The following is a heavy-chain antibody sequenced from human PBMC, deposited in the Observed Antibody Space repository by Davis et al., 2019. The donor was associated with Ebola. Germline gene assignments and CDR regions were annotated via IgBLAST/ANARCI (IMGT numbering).Heavy chain of an antibody. Sequence: PSETLSLTCAVSGASISSNDWWPWVRQPPGKGLEWTGEVYHIGTTNYNPSLKSRTTISVDRSKNQFSLKLTSVTAADTAFYYCAREPQSTAAFDPWGQGILVTVSS. CDR3: AREPQSTAAFDP. D-gene: IGHD5-18*01. J-gene: IGHJ5*02. CDR2: VYHIGTT. V-gene: IGHV4-4*02. CDR1: GASISSNDW.